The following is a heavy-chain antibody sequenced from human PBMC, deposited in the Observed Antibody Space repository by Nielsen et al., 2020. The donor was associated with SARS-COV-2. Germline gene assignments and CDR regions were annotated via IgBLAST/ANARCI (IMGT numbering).Heavy chain of an antibody. CDR2: IDPSDSYV. CDR3: ARYASEYYYYYYMDV. V-gene: IGHV5-10-1*01. J-gene: IGHJ6*03. Sequence: KVSCKGSGYSFTSHWITWVRQMPGKGLEWMGRIDPSDSYVDYSPSFQGHVAISADKSISTAYLQWSSLKASDTAMYYRARYASEYYYYYYMDVWGTGTTVTVPS. CDR1: GYSFTSHW. D-gene: IGHD2-2*01.